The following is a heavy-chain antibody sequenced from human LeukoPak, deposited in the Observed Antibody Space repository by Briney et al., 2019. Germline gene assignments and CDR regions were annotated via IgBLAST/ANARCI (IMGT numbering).Heavy chain of an antibody. CDR3: AGGVVITYGGFFDY. Sequence: QAGGSLRLSCAASGFTFTSYGMSWVRQAPGKGLEWVSGISGSGGSTYYADSVKGRFTISRDNSKNTLYLQMNSLRAEDTAVYYCAGGVVITYGGFFDYWGQGTLVTVSS. D-gene: IGHD3-3*01. J-gene: IGHJ4*02. CDR1: GFTFTSYG. CDR2: ISGSGGST. V-gene: IGHV3-23*01.